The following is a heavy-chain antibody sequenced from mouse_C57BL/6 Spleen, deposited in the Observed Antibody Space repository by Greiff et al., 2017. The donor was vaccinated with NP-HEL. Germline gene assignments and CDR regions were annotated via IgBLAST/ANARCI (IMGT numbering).Heavy chain of an antibody. CDR1: GYTFTSYW. D-gene: IGHD1-1*01. Sequence: QVQLQQPGAELVRPGSSVKLSCKASGYTFTSYWMHWVKQRPIQGLEWIGNIDPSDSETHYNQKFKDKATLTVDKSSSTAYMQLSSLTSEDSAVYYCARYTTVVGGDYWGQGTSVTVSS. V-gene: IGHV1-52*01. J-gene: IGHJ4*01. CDR3: ARYTTVVGGDY. CDR2: IDPSDSET.